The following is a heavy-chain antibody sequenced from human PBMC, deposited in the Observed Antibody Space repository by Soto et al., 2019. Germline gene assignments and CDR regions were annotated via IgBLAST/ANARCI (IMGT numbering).Heavy chain of an antibody. CDR3: ARDTGGGSYYGGYYFDY. V-gene: IGHV1-18*01. Sequence: QVQLVQSGAEVKKPGASVKVSCKASGYTFTNYGISWVRQAPGQGLEWMGWISGYNGNTNYAQNLQGRVTMTTDTSTSTADMELRSLRSDDTAVYYWARDTGGGSYYGGYYFDYWGQGTLVTVSS. D-gene: IGHD1-26*01. J-gene: IGHJ4*02. CDR1: GYTFTNYG. CDR2: ISGYNGNT.